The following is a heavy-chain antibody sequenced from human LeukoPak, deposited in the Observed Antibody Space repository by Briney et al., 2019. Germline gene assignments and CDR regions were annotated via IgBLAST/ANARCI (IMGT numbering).Heavy chain of an antibody. J-gene: IGHJ3*02. D-gene: IGHD1-26*01. Sequence: ASVKVSCKASGYTFTSYGIRWVRQAPGQGLEWMGWVSAYNGNTNYAQKLQGRVTMTTDTSTSTAYMELRSLRSDDTAVYYCARDSGSYRAFDIWGQGTMVTVSS. V-gene: IGHV1-18*01. CDR1: GYTFTSYG. CDR2: VSAYNGNT. CDR3: ARDSGSYRAFDI.